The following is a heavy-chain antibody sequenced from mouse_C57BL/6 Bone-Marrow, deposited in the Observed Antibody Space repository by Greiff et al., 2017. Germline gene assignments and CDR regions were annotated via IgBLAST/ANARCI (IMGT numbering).Heavy chain of an antibody. CDR2: IDPSDSYT. V-gene: IGHV1-50*01. Sequence: QVQLQQPGAELVKPGASVKLSCKASGYTFTSYWMQWVKQRPGQGLEWIGEIDPSDSYTNYNQKFKGKATLTVDTSSSTAYMQLSSLTSEDSAVYYCASQTGTDFDYWGQGTTLTGSS. CDR1: GYTFTSYW. CDR3: ASQTGTDFDY. D-gene: IGHD4-1*01. J-gene: IGHJ2*01.